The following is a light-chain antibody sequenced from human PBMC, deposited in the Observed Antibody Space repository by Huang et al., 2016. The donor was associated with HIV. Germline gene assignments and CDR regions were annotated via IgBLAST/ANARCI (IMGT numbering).Light chain of an antibody. CDR1: QSVTNNY. CDR3: QQYGSSPPIT. Sequence: EIVLTQSPGPLSLSPGERATLSCRASQSVTNNYLAWYQQKPGQAPRLLIYGASTRATGISDKFSGRWSGTDFTLTISRLEPEDFAVYYCQQYGSSPPITFGQGTRLEIK. J-gene: IGKJ5*01. CDR2: GAS. V-gene: IGKV3-20*01.